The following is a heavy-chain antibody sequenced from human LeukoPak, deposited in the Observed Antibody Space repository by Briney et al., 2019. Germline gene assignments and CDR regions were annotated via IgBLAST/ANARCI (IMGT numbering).Heavy chain of an antibody. J-gene: IGHJ5*02. D-gene: IGHD6-19*01. V-gene: IGHV4-34*01. Sequence: SETLSLTCAVYGESFSGYFWNWIRQPPGKGLEWIGEINHSGSTSNHNPSLKSRVTMSVDTSKNQFSLKLSSVTAADTAVYYCARHGKQWLVQGFDPWGQGTLVTVSS. CDR2: INHSGSTS. CDR3: ARHGKQWLVQGFDP. CDR1: GESFSGYF.